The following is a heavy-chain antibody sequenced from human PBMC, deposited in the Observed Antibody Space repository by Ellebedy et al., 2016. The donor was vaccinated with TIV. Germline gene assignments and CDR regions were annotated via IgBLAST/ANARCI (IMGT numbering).Heavy chain of an antibody. V-gene: IGHV3-21*01. Sequence: GGSLRLSXVDSGFTFSSYNMNWVRQAPGKGLEWVASIETTSMYIYYARSVKGRFTVSRDNAKSSLYLRMNSLRAEDTAVYFCARDRDYGDYSVDYWGQGTLVTVSS. CDR3: ARDRDYGDYSVDY. J-gene: IGHJ4*02. D-gene: IGHD4-17*01. CDR1: GFTFSSYN. CDR2: IETTSMYI.